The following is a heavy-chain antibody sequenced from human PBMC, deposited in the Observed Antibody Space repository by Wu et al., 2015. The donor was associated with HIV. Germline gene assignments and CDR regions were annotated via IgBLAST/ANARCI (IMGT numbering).Heavy chain of an antibody. J-gene: IGHJ5*02. CDR2: INANSGRT. Sequence: QVQLVQSGAEMKKPGASVKVSCTASGYTFTDYNVHWVRQVPGQGLQWMGNINANSGRTNYAENFQGRVAMTRDTSVNTVYLELETLTSDDTALYFCARGDRFYAILTRLFEELVDPWGQGTLVSVSS. D-gene: IGHD3-9*01. CDR1: GYTFTDYN. CDR3: ARGDRFYAILTRLFEELVDP. V-gene: IGHV1-2*02.